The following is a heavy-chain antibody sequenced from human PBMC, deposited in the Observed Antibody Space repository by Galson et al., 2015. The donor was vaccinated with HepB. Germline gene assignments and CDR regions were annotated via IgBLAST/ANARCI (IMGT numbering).Heavy chain of an antibody. CDR1: GGSISSSNW. D-gene: IGHD6-13*01. V-gene: IGHV4-4*02. CDR3: ARGIAAAGGVFDY. CDR2: IYHSGST. Sequence: SETLSLTCAVSGGSISSSNWWSWVRQPPGKGLEWIGEIYHSGSTNYNPSLKSRVTISVAKSKNQFSLKLRSVTAADTAVYYCARGIAAAGGVFDYWGQGTLVTVSS. J-gene: IGHJ4*02.